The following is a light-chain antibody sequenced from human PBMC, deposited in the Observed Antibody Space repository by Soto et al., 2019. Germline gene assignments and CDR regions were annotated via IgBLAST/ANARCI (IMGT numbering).Light chain of an antibody. V-gene: IGKV1-5*01. CDR3: QQYNSYSKT. Sequence: DILMTQSPSTLSASVGDRVTITCRASQSIGDWLAWYQQKPGKAPNLLIYAASSLETGVPSRFSGSGSGTEFTLSISSLQPDDSASYYCQQYNSYSKTFGQGTKVEIK. CDR2: AAS. J-gene: IGKJ1*01. CDR1: QSIGDW.